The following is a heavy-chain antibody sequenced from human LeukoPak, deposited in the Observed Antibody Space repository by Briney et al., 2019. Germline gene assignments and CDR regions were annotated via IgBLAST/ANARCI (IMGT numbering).Heavy chain of an antibody. D-gene: IGHD6-13*01. CDR3: ARDSGYSSSWALDN. CDR2: ISAAGWGI. V-gene: IGHV3-48*01. J-gene: IGHJ4*02. Sequence: GGSLRLSCAASGFTFSTYSMTWVRQAPGKGLEWISHISAAGWGIKYADSVKGRFTTSRDNAKNSVFLQMSSLRPEDTAVYYCARDSGYSSSWALDNWGQGTLVTVSS. CDR1: GFTFSTYS.